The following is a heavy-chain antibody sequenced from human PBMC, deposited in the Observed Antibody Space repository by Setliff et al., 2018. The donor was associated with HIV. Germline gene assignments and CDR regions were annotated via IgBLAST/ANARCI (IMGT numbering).Heavy chain of an antibody. CDR1: GGSFGDYH. V-gene: IGHV4-4*07. CDR2: IFRSGTT. J-gene: IGHJ3*02. D-gene: IGHD2-15*01. CDR3: AREHCSGGSCDGFDI. Sequence: SETLSLTCTLSGGSFGDYHWSWIRQPAGRGLEWIGRIFRSGTTNYNPSLKSRVTISLDTSRNQFSLKLGSVTAADTAMYYCAREHCSGGSCDGFDIWGQGTMVTVSS.